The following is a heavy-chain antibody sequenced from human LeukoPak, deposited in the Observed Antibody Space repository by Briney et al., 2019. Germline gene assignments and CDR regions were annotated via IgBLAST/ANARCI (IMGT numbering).Heavy chain of an antibody. Sequence: GGSLRLSCAASGFTFSSYAMSWVRQAPGKGLEWVSAISGSGGSTYYADSVKGRFTISRDNAKNSLYLQMNSLRAEDTAVYYCARASYGDFLDYWGQGALVTVSS. CDR3: ARASYGDFLDY. J-gene: IGHJ4*02. CDR1: GFTFSSYA. D-gene: IGHD4-17*01. CDR2: ISGSGGST. V-gene: IGHV3-23*01.